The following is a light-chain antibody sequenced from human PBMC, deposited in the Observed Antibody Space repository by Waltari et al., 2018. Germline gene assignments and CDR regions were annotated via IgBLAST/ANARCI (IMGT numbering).Light chain of an antibody. J-gene: IGKJ5*01. Sequence: DIVITQSPLSLTATPGEPAPIPCRSSQSLLHRNGFNHLDWYLQTPGRYPRLLIYLASLGAAGAADRFSGRGSGTHFTLRVLRVETEGVEVYYRMQGLQTAITFGQGTRQDIK. V-gene: IGKV2-28*01. CDR3: MQGLQTAIT. CDR1: QSLLHRNGFNH. CDR2: LAS.